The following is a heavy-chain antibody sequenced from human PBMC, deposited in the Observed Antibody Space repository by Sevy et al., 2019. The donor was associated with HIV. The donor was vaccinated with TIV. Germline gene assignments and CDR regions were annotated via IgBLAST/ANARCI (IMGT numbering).Heavy chain of an antibody. V-gene: IGHV4-61*01. CDR2: IYYSGST. CDR1: GDSVSGGNYY. CDR3: ARGLFDY. Sequence: SETLSLTCTVSGDSVSGGNYYWSWIRQPPGKGLEWIGYIYYSGSTNYNPSLKSRFTISIDTSKNQVSLRLTSVTAADTAVYYCARGLFDYWGQGTLVTVSS. J-gene: IGHJ4*02.